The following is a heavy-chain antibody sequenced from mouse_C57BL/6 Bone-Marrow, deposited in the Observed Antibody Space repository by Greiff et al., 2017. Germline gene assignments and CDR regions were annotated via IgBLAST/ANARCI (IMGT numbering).Heavy chain of an antibody. V-gene: IGHV10-3*01. J-gene: IGHJ4*01. CDR1: GFTFNTYA. D-gene: IGHD1-2*01. CDR3: VRDLLRPRDCAMGY. CDR2: IRSKSSNYAT. Sequence: EVMLVESGGGLVQPKGSLKLSCAASGFTFNTYAMHWVRQAPGKGLEWVARIRSKSSNYATYYADSVKDRFTISRDDSQSMLYLQMNNLKTEDTAMYYCVRDLLRPRDCAMGYWGQGTSVTVSS.